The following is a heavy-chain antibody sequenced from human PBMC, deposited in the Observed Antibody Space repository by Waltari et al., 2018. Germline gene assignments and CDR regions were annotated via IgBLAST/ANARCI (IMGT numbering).Heavy chain of an antibody. Sequence: EVHLVESGGGLVQPGGSLRLSCAASGFTLRGYEMNWVRQAPGNGLVLISYISSTGDTIYSADSVKGRFTISRDNAKNTLYLQMKRLRADDTALYYCARGIAADGGGGYWGQGILVTVSS. J-gene: IGHJ4*02. CDR1: GFTLRGYE. CDR3: ARGIAADGGGGY. V-gene: IGHV3-48*03. D-gene: IGHD6-13*01. CDR2: ISSTGDTI.